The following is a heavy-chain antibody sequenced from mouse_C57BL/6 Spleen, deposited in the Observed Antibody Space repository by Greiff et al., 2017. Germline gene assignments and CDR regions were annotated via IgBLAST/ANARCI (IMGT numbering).Heavy chain of an antibody. Sequence: EVKLMESGGGLVKPGGSLKLSCAASGFTFSSYTMSWVRQTPEKRLEWVATISGGGGNTYYPDSVKGRFTISRDNAKNTLYLQMSSLRSEDTALYYCARHEARYYGSSWPPWFAYWGQGTLVTVSA. V-gene: IGHV5-9*01. CDR2: ISGGGGNT. CDR3: ARHEARYYGSSWPPWFAY. J-gene: IGHJ3*01. CDR1: GFTFSSYT. D-gene: IGHD1-1*01.